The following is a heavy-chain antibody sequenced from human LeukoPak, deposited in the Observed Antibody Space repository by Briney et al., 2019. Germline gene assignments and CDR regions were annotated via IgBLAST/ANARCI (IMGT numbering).Heavy chain of an antibody. J-gene: IGHJ4*02. CDR1: GYTFTSYD. Sequence: ASVKVSCKASGYTFTSYDINWVRQATGQGLEWMGWMNPNSGNTGYAQKFQGRVTMTRNTSISTAYMELSSPRSEDTAVYYCARGYSSHSPIDYWGQGTLVTVSS. CDR3: ARGYSSHSPIDY. V-gene: IGHV1-8*01. CDR2: MNPNSGNT. D-gene: IGHD6-19*01.